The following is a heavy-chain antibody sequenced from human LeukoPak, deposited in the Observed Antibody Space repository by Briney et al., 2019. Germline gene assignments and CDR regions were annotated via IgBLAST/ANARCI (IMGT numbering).Heavy chain of an antibody. D-gene: IGHD3-3*01. CDR1: GGSFSGYY. V-gene: IGHV4-34*01. Sequence: SETLSLTCAVYGGSFSGYYWSWIRQPPGKGLEWIGEIKHSGSTNYNPSLKSRVTISVDTSKNQFSLKLSSVTAADTAVYYCARVGEYDFWSGHDETLFDYWGQGTLVTVSS. CDR2: IKHSGST. J-gene: IGHJ4*02. CDR3: ARVGEYDFWSGHDETLFDY.